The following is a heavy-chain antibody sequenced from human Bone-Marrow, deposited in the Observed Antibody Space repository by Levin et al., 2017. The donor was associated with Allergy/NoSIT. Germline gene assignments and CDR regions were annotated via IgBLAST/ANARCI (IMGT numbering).Heavy chain of an antibody. CDR1: GFSFSGYG. J-gene: IGHJ4*02. CDR3: AGRPYGSGWYYFDF. CDR2: ITASGDST. V-gene: IGHV3-23*01. Sequence: GGSLRLSCAASGFSFSGYGMSWVRQAPGKGLEWVSTITASGDSTYYADSVKGRFTISRDNSKNTLYLQMSGLRAEDTAVYYCAGRPYGSGWYYFDFWGQGALVTVSS. D-gene: IGHD6-19*01.